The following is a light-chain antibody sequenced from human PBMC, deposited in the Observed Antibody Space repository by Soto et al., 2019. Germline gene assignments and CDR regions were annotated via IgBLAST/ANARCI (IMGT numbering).Light chain of an antibody. J-gene: IGKJ1*01. CDR1: QSIFSF. Sequence: DIQMTQSPSSLSASVGDRVTITCRASQSIFSFLSWYQQRPGKAPKLLIYAASSLQRGVPSTFSGSRSGTEFTLTISSLQPEDFATYYCQQSYNSAWTFGQGTKVEIK. CDR3: QQSYNSAWT. CDR2: AAS. V-gene: IGKV1-39*01.